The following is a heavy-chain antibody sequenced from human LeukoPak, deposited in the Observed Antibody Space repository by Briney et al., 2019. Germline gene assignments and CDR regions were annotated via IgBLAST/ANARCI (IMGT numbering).Heavy chain of an antibody. J-gene: IGHJ4*02. V-gene: IGHV4-59*01. D-gene: IGHD6-13*01. CDR1: GGSISSYY. CDR2: IYYSGTT. Sequence: PSETLSLTCTVSGGSISSYYWSWIRQPPGKGLEWIGYIYYSGTTNYNPSLKSRVTISVDTSKNQFTPKLSSVTAADTAVYYCARGVYIAAAQYGYWGQGTLVTVSS. CDR3: ARGVYIAAAQYGY.